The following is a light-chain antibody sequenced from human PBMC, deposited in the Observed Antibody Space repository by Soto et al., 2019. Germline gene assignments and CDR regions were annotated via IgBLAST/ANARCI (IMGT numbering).Light chain of an antibody. CDR2: EVS. V-gene: IGLV2-14*01. CDR3: SSYTTTSTLV. CDR1: SSDVGGYNY. J-gene: IGLJ3*02. Sequence: QSVLTQPASVSGSPEQSITISCIGTSSDVGGYNYVSWYQQHPAKAPKLIIYEVSNRPSGVSNRFSGSKSGNTASLIISGLQAEDEADYYCSSYTTTSTLVFGGGTKLTVL.